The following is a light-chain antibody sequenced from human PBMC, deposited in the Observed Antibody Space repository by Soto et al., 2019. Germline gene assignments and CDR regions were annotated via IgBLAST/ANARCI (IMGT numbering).Light chain of an antibody. Sequence: EIVLTHAPGTLSLSPCESAALSCRASQSISTYLAWYQQKPGQAPRLLIYDASKRITGIPARFSGSGSGTDFTLTISSLEPEDFAVYYCQQRFNWPRTFGQGTKVDIK. J-gene: IGKJ1*01. CDR1: QSISTY. CDR3: QQRFNWPRT. V-gene: IGKV3-11*01. CDR2: DAS.